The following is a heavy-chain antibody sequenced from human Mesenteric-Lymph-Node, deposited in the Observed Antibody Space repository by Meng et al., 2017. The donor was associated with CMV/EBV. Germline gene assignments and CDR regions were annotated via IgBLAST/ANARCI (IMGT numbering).Heavy chain of an antibody. Sequence: TFTGYYLPWVRQAPGQGLEWMGRINPNSGGTNYAQKFQGRVTMTRDTSISTAYMELSRLRSDDTAVYYCARERFTMVRSYPSGRFDPWGQGTLVTVSS. CDR1: TFTGYY. D-gene: IGHD3-10*01. V-gene: IGHV1-2*06. J-gene: IGHJ5*02. CDR3: ARERFTMVRSYPSGRFDP. CDR2: INPNSGGT.